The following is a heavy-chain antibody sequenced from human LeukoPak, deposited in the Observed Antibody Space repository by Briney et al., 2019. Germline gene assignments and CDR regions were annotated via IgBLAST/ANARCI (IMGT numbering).Heavy chain of an antibody. V-gene: IGHV3-21*01. Sequence: GGSLRLSCAASGFTFNIYSMHWVRQARGKGLEWVLSISSSSSYIYYGDSVKGRFTISRDNAKNSLYLQMNGLRAEDTAVYYCATVQLERRKYFECYWGQGTLVTVSS. CDR2: ISSSSSYI. J-gene: IGHJ4*02. D-gene: IGHD1-1*01. CDR3: ATVQLERRKYFECY. CDR1: GFTFNIYS.